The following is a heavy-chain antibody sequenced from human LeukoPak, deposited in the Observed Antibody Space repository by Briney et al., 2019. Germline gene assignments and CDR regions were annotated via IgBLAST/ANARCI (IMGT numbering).Heavy chain of an antibody. V-gene: IGHV3-49*04. CDR2: IRSKAYGGTT. Sequence: GGPLRLSCTASGFTFGDYAMSWVRQAPGKGLEWVGFIRSKAYGGTTEYAASVKGRFTISRDDSKSIAYLQMNSLKTEDTAVYYCTRGGAAYSSGQNDYWGQGTLVTVSS. J-gene: IGHJ4*02. CDR1: GFTFGDYA. CDR3: TRGGAAYSSGQNDY. D-gene: IGHD6-19*01.